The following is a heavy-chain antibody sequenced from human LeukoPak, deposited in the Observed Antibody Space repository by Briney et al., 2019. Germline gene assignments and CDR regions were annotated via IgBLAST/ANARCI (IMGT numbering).Heavy chain of an antibody. CDR2: IYHSGNI. V-gene: IGHV4-39*07. Sequence: PSETLSLTCSVSGASISNSRYYWGWIRQPPGKGLEWIGNIYHSGNIYFNPSLKSRVTISVDTSKNQLSLRLRSVAAADTAFYYCARGDGGKTFDSWGQGTLVTVSS. J-gene: IGHJ4*02. CDR3: ARGDGGKTFDS. CDR1: GASISNSRYY. D-gene: IGHD4-23*01.